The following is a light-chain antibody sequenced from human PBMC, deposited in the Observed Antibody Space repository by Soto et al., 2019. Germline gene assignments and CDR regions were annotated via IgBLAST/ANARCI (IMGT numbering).Light chain of an antibody. V-gene: IGKV3-20*01. Sequence: EIVLTQSPGTLSLSPGERATLSCRASQSLTSSYLAWYQQRPGQAPRLLIYGVSKRATGIPDRFSGSGSGTDFTLTISRLEPEDFAVYYCQQYVTSRTFGQGTKVEIK. CDR2: GVS. CDR1: QSLTSSY. J-gene: IGKJ1*01. CDR3: QQYVTSRT.